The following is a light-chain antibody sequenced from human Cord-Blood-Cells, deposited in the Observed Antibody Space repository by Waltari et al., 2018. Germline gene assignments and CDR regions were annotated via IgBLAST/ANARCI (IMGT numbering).Light chain of an antibody. V-gene: IGLV6-57*01. J-gene: IGLJ2*01. Sequence: NFMLTQPHSVSETPAKTVTLPCTRRSVSLSCNYLHCHHPRPGSTPTAVIYEDNRRPSGVPDRFSGSIDSSSNSASLTISGLKPEDEADYYCQSYDSSNHVVFGGVTKLTVL. CDR2: EDN. CDR3: QSYDSSNHVV. CDR1: SVSLSCNY.